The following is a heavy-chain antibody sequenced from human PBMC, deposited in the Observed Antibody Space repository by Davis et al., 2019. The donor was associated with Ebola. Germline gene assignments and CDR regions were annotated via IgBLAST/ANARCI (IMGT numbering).Heavy chain of an antibody. D-gene: IGHD2-8*02. CDR3: ARDGGYCTGGVCSAYFDL. V-gene: IGHV1-2*02. CDR2: INPNSGGT. Sequence: AASVKVSCKASGYTFTGHYIHWVRQTPGQGLEWMGWINPNSGGTNYAQKFQGGVTMTRDTSISPTYMELSRLRSDETAVYYCARDGGYCTGGVCSAYFDLWGRGTLVTVSS. CDR1: GYTFTGHY. J-gene: IGHJ2*01.